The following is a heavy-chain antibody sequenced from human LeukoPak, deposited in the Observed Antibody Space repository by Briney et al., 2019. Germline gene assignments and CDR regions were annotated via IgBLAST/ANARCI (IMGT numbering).Heavy chain of an antibody. CDR1: GGSVSNYY. CDR2: INHSGST. D-gene: IGHD6-13*01. J-gene: IGHJ4*02. CDR3: ARGGSSSWEHDY. V-gene: IGHV4-34*01. Sequence: SETLSLTCTVSGGSVSNYYWSWIRQPPGKGLEWIGEINHSGSTNYNPSLKSRVTISVDTSKNQFSLKLSSVTAADTAVYYCARGGSSSWEHDYWGQGTLVTVSS.